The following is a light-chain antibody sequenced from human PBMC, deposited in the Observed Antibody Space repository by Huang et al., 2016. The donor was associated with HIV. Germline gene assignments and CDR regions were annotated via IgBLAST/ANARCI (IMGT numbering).Light chain of an antibody. J-gene: IGKJ1*01. CDR2: GVS. CDR1: QSVSSN. CDR3: QQYNNWPRT. V-gene: IGKV3-15*01. Sequence: EVVMTQSPATLSVSPGEGATLSCRASQSVSSNLAWFKQKPGQPPRLLIYGVSTRATGVPARFSGSGSGTEFPLTISSLQSEDLAVYYCQQYNNWPRTFGQGTKVEI.